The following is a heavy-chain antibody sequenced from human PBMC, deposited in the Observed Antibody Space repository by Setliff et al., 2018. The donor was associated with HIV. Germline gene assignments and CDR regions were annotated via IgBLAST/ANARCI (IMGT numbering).Heavy chain of an antibody. J-gene: IGHJ6*03. CDR1: GGSISSSSYY. CDR2: IYYSGST. CDR3: ACGAAAGTDYYYYYYMDV. D-gene: IGHD6-13*01. Sequence: PSETLSLTCTVSGGSISSSSYYWGWIRQPPEKGLEWIGSIYYSGSTYYNPSLKSRVTISVDTSKNQFSLKLSSVTAADTAVYYRACGAAAGTDYYYYYYMDVWGKGTTVTVSS. V-gene: IGHV4-39*01.